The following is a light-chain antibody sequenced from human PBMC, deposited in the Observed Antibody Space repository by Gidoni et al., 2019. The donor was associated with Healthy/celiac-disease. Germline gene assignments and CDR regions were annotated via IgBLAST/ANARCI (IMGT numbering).Light chain of an antibody. CDR3: SAYTSSSTFDVV. V-gene: IGLV2-18*02. J-gene: IGLJ2*01. CDR1: SSDVGSYNR. Sequence: QSALTQPPSVSGSPGQSVPISCTGTSSDVGSYNRVSWYQQPPGTAPKRMINEVSNRPSGVPDRFSGSKSGNTASLTISGLQAEDEADYYCSAYTSSSTFDVVFGGGTKLTVL. CDR2: EVS.